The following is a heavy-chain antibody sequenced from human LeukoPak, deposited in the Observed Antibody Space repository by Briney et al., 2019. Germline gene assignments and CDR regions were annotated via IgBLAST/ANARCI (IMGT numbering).Heavy chain of an antibody. CDR2: ISYDGSNK. CDR3: AAGGAPGRFDY. Sequence: GSLRLSCAASGFTFSSYGMHWVRQAPGKGLEWVAVISYDGSNKYYADSVRGRFTISRDNSKSTLFLQMNSLRVEDTAVYYCAAGGAPGRFDYWGRGAPVTVSS. D-gene: IGHD6-13*01. J-gene: IGHJ4*02. CDR1: GFTFSSYG. V-gene: IGHV3-30*03.